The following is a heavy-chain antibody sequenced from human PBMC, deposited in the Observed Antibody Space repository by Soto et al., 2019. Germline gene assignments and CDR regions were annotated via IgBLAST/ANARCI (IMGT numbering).Heavy chain of an antibody. CDR3: ARYYRNYDFWSGRGY. CDR2: IYYSGST. V-gene: IGHV4-39*01. CDR1: GGSISSSSYY. D-gene: IGHD3-3*01. Sequence: SETLSLTCTVSGGSISSSSYYWGWIRQPPGKGLEWIGSIYYSGSTYYNPSLKSRVTISVDTSKNQFSLKLSSVTAADTAVYYCARYYRNYDFWSGRGYWGQGTLVTVSS. J-gene: IGHJ4*02.